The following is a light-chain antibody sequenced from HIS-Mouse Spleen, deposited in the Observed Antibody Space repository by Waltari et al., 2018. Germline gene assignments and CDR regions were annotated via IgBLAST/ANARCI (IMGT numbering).Light chain of an antibody. CDR2: EVS. V-gene: IGLV2-18*02. CDR3: SSYTSSSTVV. J-gene: IGLJ2*01. Sequence: QSALTQPPSVSGSPGQSVTISCTGTRSDVGRYNRVSWYQQPPGTAPKLMLYEVSNRPSGVPDRFSGSKSGNTASLTISGLQAEDEADYYCSSYTSSSTVVFGGGTKLTVL. CDR1: RSDVGRYNR.